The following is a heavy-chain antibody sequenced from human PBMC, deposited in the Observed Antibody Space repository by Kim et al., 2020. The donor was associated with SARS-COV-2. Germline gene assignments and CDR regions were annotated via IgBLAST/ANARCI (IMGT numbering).Heavy chain of an antibody. D-gene: IGHD2-21*02. CDR3: ARDTNCGGDCYAFDI. CDR1: GGSISSYY. V-gene: IGHV4-59*12. CDR2: IYYSGST. J-gene: IGHJ3*02. Sequence: SETLSLTCTVSGGSISSYYWSWIRQPPGKGLEWIGYIYYSGSTNYNPSLKSRVTISVDTSKNQFSLKLSSVTAADTAVYYCARDTNCGGDCYAFDIWGQGTMVTVSS.